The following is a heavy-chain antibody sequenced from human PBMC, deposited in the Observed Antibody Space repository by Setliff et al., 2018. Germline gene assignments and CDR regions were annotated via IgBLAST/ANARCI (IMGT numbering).Heavy chain of an antibody. Sequence: ASVKVSCKASGYTFTTYYMHWVRQAPGQGLEWMGVINPSDGSTTYAQKFQGRVTITADESTSTAYMELSSLRSEDTAVYYCARGLREGGYNLADYWGQGTLVTVSS. CDR3: ARGLREGGYNLADY. CDR2: INPSDGST. V-gene: IGHV1-46*01. CDR1: GYTFTTYY. D-gene: IGHD5-12*01. J-gene: IGHJ4*02.